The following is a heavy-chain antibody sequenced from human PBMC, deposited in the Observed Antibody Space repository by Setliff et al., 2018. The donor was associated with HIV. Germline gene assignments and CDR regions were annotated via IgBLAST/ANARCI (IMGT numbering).Heavy chain of an antibody. CDR3: VRMEETRPPRGFDY. D-gene: IGHD6-6*01. V-gene: IGHV4-39*01. CDR2: IWCNGDT. CDR1: GGSISSGSYY. Sequence: SETLSLTCTVSGGSISSGSYYWSWIRQPAGKRLKWIGTIWCNGDTQYNPSLKSRVIMSEDTSKNQFSLTLISVTAADTAVYYCVRMEETRPPRGFDYWGPGTLVTVSS. J-gene: IGHJ4*02.